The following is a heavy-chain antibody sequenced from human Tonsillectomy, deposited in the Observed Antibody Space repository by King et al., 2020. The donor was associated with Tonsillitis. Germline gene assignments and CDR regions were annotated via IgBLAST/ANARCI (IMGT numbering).Heavy chain of an antibody. CDR2: ISGSGGST. Sequence: VQLVESGGGLIQPGGSLRLSCSASGFTFSYSAMTWVRQAPGKGLEWVSAISGSGGSTYYADSVRGRFTISKDNSKNTLYLQMNSLRGEETAVYYCAKEWRANYYWGQGTLVTVSS. CDR1: GFTFSYSA. CDR3: AKEWRANYY. V-gene: IGHV3-23*04. J-gene: IGHJ4*02. D-gene: IGHD1-26*01.